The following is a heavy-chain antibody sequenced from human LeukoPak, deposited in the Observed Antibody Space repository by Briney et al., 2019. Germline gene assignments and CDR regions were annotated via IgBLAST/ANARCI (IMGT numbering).Heavy chain of an antibody. V-gene: IGHV4-34*01. D-gene: IGHD3-9*01. J-gene: IGHJ6*02. CDR2: INHSGST. Sequence: SETLSLTCAVYGGSFSGYYWSWIRQPPGKGLEWIGEINHSGSTNYNPSLKSRVTISVDTSKNQFSLKLSSVTAADTAVYYCARDMVRYLYYYYGMDVWGQGTTVTVSS. CDR1: GGSFSGYY. CDR3: ARDMVRYLYYYYGMDV.